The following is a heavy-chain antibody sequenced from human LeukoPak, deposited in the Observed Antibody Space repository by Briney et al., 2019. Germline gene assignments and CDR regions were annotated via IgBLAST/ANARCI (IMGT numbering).Heavy chain of an antibody. V-gene: IGHV3-21*01. CDR3: AREGVVVPAAPLDY. CDR1: GFTFSSYS. CDR2: ISSSSSYI. J-gene: IGHJ4*02. Sequence: GGSLRLSCAASGFTFSSYSMNWVRQAPGKGLEWVSSISSSSSYIYYADSVKGRFTISRDNAKNSLYLQMNSLRAEDTAVYYCAREGVVVPAAPLDYWGQGTLVTVFS. D-gene: IGHD2-2*01.